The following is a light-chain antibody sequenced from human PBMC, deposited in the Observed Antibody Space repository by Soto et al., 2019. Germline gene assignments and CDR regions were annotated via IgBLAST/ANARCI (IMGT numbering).Light chain of an antibody. J-gene: IGKJ5*01. CDR2: GAS. V-gene: IGKV3-15*01. Sequence: ETVMTQSPATLSVSPGERVTLSCRASQGVSSNLAWYQQKSGQAPRLLIYGASTRATGIPSRFIGSGSGTEFTLTISGLQSEDFGIYYCQQYNNWPPVTFGQGTRLESK. CDR3: QQYNNWPPVT. CDR1: QGVSSN.